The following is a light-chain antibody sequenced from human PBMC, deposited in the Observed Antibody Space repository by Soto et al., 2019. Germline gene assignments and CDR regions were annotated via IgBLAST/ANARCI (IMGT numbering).Light chain of an antibody. V-gene: IGLV2-14*01. Sequence: QSALTQPASVSGSPGQSSTISCTGTSSDVGGYNYVSWYQQHPGKAPKLMIYEVSNRPSGVSYRFSGSKSGNTASLTISGLQAEDEADYYCSSYTTSSTVIFGGGTKLTVL. J-gene: IGLJ2*01. CDR1: SSDVGGYNY. CDR3: SSYTTSSTVI. CDR2: EVS.